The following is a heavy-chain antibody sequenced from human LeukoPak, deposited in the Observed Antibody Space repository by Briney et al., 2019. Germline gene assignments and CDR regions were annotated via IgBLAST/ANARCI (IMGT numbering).Heavy chain of an antibody. J-gene: IGHJ5*02. CDR3: ARVLPLDTAMVTAWFDP. CDR1: GYSISSGYY. D-gene: IGHD5-18*01. V-gene: IGHV4-38-2*02. CDR2: IYHSGST. Sequence: SETLSLTCTVSGYSISSGYYWGWIRQPPGKELEWIGSIYHSGSTYYNPSLKSRVTISVDTSKNQFSLKLSSVTAADTAVYYCARVLPLDTAMVTAWFDPWGQGTLVTVSS.